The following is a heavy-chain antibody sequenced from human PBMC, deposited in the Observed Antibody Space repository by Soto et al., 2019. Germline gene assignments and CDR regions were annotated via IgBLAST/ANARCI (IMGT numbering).Heavy chain of an antibody. V-gene: IGHV4-31*03. J-gene: IGHJ4*02. D-gene: IGHD4-17*01. CDR1: GGSISSGGYY. CDR3: ASDSGGDYGDHLFDY. Sequence: QVQLQESGPGLVKPSQTLSLTCTVSGGSISSGGYYWSWIRQHPGKGLEWIGYIYYSGSTYYNPSLKSRVTRAVDTSKNQFSLKLSSVTAAGTAVYYCASDSGGDYGDHLFDYWGQGTLVTVSS. CDR2: IYYSGST.